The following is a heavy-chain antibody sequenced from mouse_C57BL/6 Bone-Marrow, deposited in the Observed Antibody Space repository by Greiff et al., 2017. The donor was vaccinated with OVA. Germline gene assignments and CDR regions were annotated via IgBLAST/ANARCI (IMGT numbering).Heavy chain of an antibody. CDR1: GFTFSSYG. V-gene: IGHV5-6*01. D-gene: IGHD1-1*01. Sequence: VQLVESGGDLVKPGGSLKLSCAASGFTFSSYGMSWVRQTPDKRLEWVATISSGGSYTYYPDSVKGRFTISRDNAKNTLYLQMSSLKSEDTAMYYCARQEITTVEGSWFAYWGQGTLVTVSA. CDR2: ISSGGSYT. J-gene: IGHJ3*01. CDR3: ARQEITTVEGSWFAY.